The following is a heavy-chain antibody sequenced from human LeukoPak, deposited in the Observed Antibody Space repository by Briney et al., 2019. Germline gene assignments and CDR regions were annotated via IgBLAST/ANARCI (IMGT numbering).Heavy chain of an antibody. CDR3: ARDRGEDDYDNSDPLYDGFDL. V-gene: IGHV3-7*01. Sequence: PGGSLRLSCAASGFTLSSDWMTWVRQAPGKGLEWVANIKQDGSEKYYVDSVKGRFTISRDNAKNSLYVQMNSLRAEDTAVYYCARDRGEDDYDNSDPLYDGFDLWGQGTMVIVSA. CDR1: GFTLSSDW. J-gene: IGHJ3*01. CDR2: IKQDGSEK. D-gene: IGHD3-22*01.